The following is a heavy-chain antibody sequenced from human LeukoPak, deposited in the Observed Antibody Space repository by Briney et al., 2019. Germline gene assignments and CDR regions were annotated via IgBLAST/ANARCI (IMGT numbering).Heavy chain of an antibody. D-gene: IGHD3-22*01. Sequence: ASVKVSCKASGGTFSSYAISWVRQAPGQGLEWMGGIIPIFGTANYAQKFQGRVTITADESTSTAYMELSSLRSEDTAVHYCARDWSYYYDRSGYYLVYWGQGTLVTVSS. J-gene: IGHJ4*02. V-gene: IGHV1-69*13. CDR1: GGTFSSYA. CDR2: IIPIFGTA. CDR3: ARDWSYYYDRSGYYLVY.